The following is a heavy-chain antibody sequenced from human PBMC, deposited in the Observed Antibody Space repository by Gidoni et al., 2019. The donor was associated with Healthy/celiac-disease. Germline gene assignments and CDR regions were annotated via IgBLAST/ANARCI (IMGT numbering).Heavy chain of an antibody. Sequence: QVQLVESGGGVVQPGRSLRLSCAASGFTLRSYAMHWVRQAPGKGLEWVAVISYDGSNKYYADSVKGRFTISRDNSKNTLYLQMNSLRAEDTAVYYCARGDLPLGYCSGGSCYPLDYWGQGTLVTVSS. CDR2: ISYDGSNK. CDR1: GFTLRSYA. J-gene: IGHJ4*02. V-gene: IGHV3-30-3*01. CDR3: ARGDLPLGYCSGGSCYPLDY. D-gene: IGHD2-15*01.